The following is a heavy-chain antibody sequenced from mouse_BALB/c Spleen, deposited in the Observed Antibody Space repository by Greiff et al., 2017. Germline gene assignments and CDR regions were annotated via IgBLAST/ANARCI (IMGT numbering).Heavy chain of an antibody. J-gene: IGHJ2*01. D-gene: IGHD1-1*01. V-gene: IGHV5-17*02. CDR3: AREPYGSSLYYFDY. CDR2: ISSGSSTI. Sequence: EVMLVESGGGLVQPGGSRKLSCAASGFTFSSFGMHWVRQAPEKGLEWVAYISSGSSTIYYADTVKGRFTISRDNPKNTLFLQMTSLRSEDTAMYYCAREPYGSSLYYFDYWGQGTTLTVSS. CDR1: GFTFSSFG.